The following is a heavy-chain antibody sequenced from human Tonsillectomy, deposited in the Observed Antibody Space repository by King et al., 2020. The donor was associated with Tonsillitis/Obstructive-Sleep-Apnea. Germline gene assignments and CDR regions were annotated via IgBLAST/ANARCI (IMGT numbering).Heavy chain of an antibody. J-gene: IGHJ4*02. CDR1: EFTFNTYT. D-gene: IGHD3-9*01. CDR3: ARDPTGYFDWSLGLTNFTY. Sequence: VQLVESGGGVVQSGRSLRLSCAASEFTFNTYTMHWVRQAPGKGLEWVAVISYDGSNTYYADSVKGRFTISRDNSKNTLYLQMNILRAEDTAVYYCARDPTGYFDWSLGLTNFTYWGQGTLVTVSS. CDR2: ISYDGSNT. V-gene: IGHV3-30*04.